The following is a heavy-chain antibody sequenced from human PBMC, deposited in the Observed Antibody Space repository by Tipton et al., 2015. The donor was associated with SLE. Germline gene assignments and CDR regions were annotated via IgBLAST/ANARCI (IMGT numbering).Heavy chain of an antibody. J-gene: IGHJ3*02. D-gene: IGHD6-13*01. CDR1: GFTFDDYG. CDR2: INWNGGRT. V-gene: IGHV3-20*04. CDR3: SISLTGQPLLPSDAFDI. Sequence: SLRLSCAASGFTFDDYGMSWVRQAPGKGLEWVSGINWNGGRTGYADSVKGRFTISRDNAKNSLYLQMNSLRAEDTALYYCSISLTGQPLLPSDAFDIWGQGAVLTVSS.